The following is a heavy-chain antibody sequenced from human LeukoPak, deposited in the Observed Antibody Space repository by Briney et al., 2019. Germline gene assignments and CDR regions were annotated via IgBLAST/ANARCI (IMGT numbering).Heavy chain of an antibody. J-gene: IGHJ4*02. V-gene: IGHV3-33*08. CDR1: GGSFSGYY. D-gene: IGHD5/OR15-5a*01. CDR3: ARSFSFSVVDFDY. CDR2: IWYDGSNK. Sequence: LSLTCAVYGGSFSGYYWSWIRQAPGKGLEWVAVIWYDGSNKYYADSVKGRFTISRDNSKNTLYLQMNSLRAEDTAVYYCARSFSFSVVDFDYWGQGTLVSVSS.